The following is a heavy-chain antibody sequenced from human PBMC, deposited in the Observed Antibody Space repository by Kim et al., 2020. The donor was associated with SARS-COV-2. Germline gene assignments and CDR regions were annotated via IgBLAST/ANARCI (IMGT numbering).Heavy chain of an antibody. J-gene: IGHJ4*02. CDR1: DGSISANW. V-gene: IGHV4-4*02. CDR2: IYHSGGI. Sequence: SETLSLICTVSDGSISANWWSWVRQPPGKGLEWIGEIYHSGGINYNPSLKSRVRMSVDKSANRFSLKLTSGTVAATAAYYCASNHPSSCHYDSGSYSGFDSWGQGTLVTVS. D-gene: IGHD3-10*01. CDR3: ASNHPSSCHYDSGSYSGFDS.